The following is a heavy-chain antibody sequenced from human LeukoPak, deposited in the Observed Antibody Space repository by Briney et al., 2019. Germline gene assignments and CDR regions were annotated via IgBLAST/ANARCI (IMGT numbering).Heavy chain of an antibody. J-gene: IGHJ4*02. V-gene: IGHV3-74*01. D-gene: IGHD3-10*01. CDR3: ARDVGEYQILGFDY. CDR1: RFIFSTYW. CDR2: INSDGSRT. Sequence: GGSLRLSCAASRFIFSTYWMHWVRQAPGKGLVWVSRINSDGSRTNYADSVKGRFTISRDNAKNTLYLQMNSLRAEDTAVYYCARDVGEYQILGFDYWGQGTLVTVSS.